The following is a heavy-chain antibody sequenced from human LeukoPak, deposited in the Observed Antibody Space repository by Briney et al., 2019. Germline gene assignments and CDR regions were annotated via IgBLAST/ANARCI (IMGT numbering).Heavy chain of an antibody. CDR3: AKDPHYYGSGSYYKAIDY. CDR2: ISDSGGST. J-gene: IGHJ4*02. Sequence: GGSLRLSCAASGFSFRSYAMSWVRQAPGKGLEWVSGISDSGGSTYYADSVKGRFTISRDNSKNTLYLRMNSLRPEDGAVYYCAKDPHYYGSGSYYKAIDYWGQGTLVTVSS. D-gene: IGHD3-10*01. CDR1: GFSFRSYA. V-gene: IGHV3-23*01.